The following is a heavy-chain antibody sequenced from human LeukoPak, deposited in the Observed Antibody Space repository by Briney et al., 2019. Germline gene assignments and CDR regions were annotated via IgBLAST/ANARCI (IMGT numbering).Heavy chain of an antibody. CDR2: ISRNGGNK. V-gene: IGHV3-64*02. J-gene: IGHJ4*02. Sequence: GGSLRLSCAASGFSFSTHAMHWVRQAPGKGLEYVSGISRNGGNKYYADSVKGRFTISRDNSKNMVYLQKGRLRPEDMAVYYCARRFCNVDSCFEGTFGYWGQGTLVTVSS. D-gene: IGHD2-15*01. CDR1: GFSFSTHA. CDR3: ARRFCNVDSCFEGTFGY.